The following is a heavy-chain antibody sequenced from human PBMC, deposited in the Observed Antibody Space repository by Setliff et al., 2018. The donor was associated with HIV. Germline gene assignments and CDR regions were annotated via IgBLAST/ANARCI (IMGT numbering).Heavy chain of an antibody. J-gene: IGHJ4*02. Sequence: GGSLRLSCAASGFSFSNSAMHWVGQASGKGVEWVGRIRTKANSYATAYGAAVKGRFTISRDDSKNTAYLQMNSLKTEETAVYYCTKVGYCSSASCYASDYWGQGTLV. D-gene: IGHD2-2*01. CDR1: GFSFSNSA. V-gene: IGHV3-73*01. CDR3: TKVGYCSSASCYASDY. CDR2: IRTKANSYAT.